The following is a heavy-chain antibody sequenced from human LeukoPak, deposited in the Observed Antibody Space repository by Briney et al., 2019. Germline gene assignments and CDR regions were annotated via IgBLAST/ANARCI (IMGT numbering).Heavy chain of an antibody. J-gene: IGHJ5*02. CDR2: IYPGDSDT. D-gene: IGHD2-15*01. CDR3: ARHKRYCSGGSCYWDWFDP. CDR1: GYSFTRYW. V-gene: IGHV5-51*01. Sequence: GESLKISCKGSGYSFTRYWIGWVRQMPGKGLEWMGIIYPGDSDTRYSPSFQGQVTISADKSISTAYLQWSSLKASDTAMYYCARHKRYCSGGSCYWDWFDPWGQGTLVTVSS.